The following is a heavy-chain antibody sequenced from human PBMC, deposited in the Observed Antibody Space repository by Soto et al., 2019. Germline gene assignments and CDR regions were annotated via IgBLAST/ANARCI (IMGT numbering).Heavy chain of an antibody. CDR3: ASLITMVRGVINDAFDI. J-gene: IGHJ3*02. Sequence: PWGSLRLSCAASGFTFISYAMHFFRHSPFKWLEWVAVISYDGSNKYYADSVKGRFTISRDNSKNTLYLQMNSLRAEDTAVYYCASLITMVRGVINDAFDIWGQGTMVTVSS. CDR2: ISYDGSNK. CDR1: GFTFISYA. V-gene: IGHV3-30-3*01. D-gene: IGHD3-10*01.